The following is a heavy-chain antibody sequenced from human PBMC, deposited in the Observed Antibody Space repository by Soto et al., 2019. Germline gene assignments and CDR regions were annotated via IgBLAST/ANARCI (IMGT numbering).Heavy chain of an antibody. CDR2: IYPGDSDT. J-gene: IGHJ5*02. CDR3: ASQKAVIRGHLCWNWFDP. V-gene: IGHV5-51*01. CDR1: GYTFTDYW. D-gene: IGHD3-10*02. Sequence: PGESLKISCKGYGYTFTDYWIGWVRQMPGKGLELIGLIYPGDSDTRYSPSFQGRVTISADNSITTSFLQWSSLRASATAMYYCASQKAVIRGHLCWNWFDPWGQVPLVTVSS.